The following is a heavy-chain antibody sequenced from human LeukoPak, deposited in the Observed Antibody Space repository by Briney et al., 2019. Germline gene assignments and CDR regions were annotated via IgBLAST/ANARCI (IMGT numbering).Heavy chain of an antibody. Sequence: SVKVSCTASGGTFSSYAISWVRQTPGQGLEWMGRIIPIFGTANYAQKLQRRATITPDESTSTAYMELSSPSSEDTAVYYGERNYDILTGYHRGYYMDVWGKGTTVTVSS. D-gene: IGHD3-9*01. CDR2: IIPIFGTA. CDR1: GGTFSSYA. CDR3: ERNYDILTGYHRGYYMDV. V-gene: IGHV1-69*13. J-gene: IGHJ6*03.